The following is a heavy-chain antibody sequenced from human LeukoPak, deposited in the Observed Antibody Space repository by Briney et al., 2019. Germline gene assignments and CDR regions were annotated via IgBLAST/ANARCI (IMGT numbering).Heavy chain of an antibody. J-gene: IGHJ4*02. CDR3: ARDLLSYNWNYGGE. V-gene: IGHV3-21*01. CDR2: ISSSSSYI. D-gene: IGHD1-7*01. Sequence: PGGSLRLSCAASGFTFSSYSMNWVRQAPGKGLEWVSSISSSSSYIYYADSVKGRFTISRDNAKNSLYLQMNSLRAEDTAVYYCARDLLSYNWNYGGEWGQGTLVTVSS. CDR1: GFTFSSYS.